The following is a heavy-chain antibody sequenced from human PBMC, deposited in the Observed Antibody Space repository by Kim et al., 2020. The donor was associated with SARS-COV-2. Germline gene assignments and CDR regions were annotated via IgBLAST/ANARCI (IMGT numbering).Heavy chain of an antibody. CDR2: IYYSGST. CDR3: ARARGYSYGYYYYYGMDV. D-gene: IGHD5-18*01. Sequence: SETLSLTCTVSGGSISSYYWSWIRQPPGKGLEWIGYIYYSGSTNYNPSLKSRVTISVDTSKNQFSLKLSSVTAADTAVYYCARARGYSYGYYYYYGMDVWGQGTTVTVSS. J-gene: IGHJ6*02. CDR1: GGSISSYY. V-gene: IGHV4-59*01.